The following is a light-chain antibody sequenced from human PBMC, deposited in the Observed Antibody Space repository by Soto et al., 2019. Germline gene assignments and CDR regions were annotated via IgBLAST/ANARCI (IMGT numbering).Light chain of an antibody. V-gene: IGLV1-44*01. CDR1: SFNIGTYN. CDR2: NNN. Sequence: QSVLTQPTSASGTPGQRVTISCSGSSFNIGTYNVNWYRQLPGTAPKLLIHNNNERPSGVPDRFSGSKSGTSASLAISGVQSEDEADYYCAAWDDSLNTYVFGIGTKVTVL. CDR3: AAWDDSLNTYV. J-gene: IGLJ1*01.